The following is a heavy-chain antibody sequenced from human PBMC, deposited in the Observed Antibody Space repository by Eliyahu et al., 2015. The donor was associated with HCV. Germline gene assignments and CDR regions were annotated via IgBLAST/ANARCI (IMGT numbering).Heavy chain of an antibody. V-gene: IGHV3-48*03. CDR3: ARGLDSSFSGGFYYATDV. J-gene: IGHJ6*02. Sequence: EVQLVESGGGLVQPGGSLRLSCTASGFAFXFYEMNWVRQAPGKGLEWLSYISGSGTTIYYADSVKGRFTISRENAKTSLYLQMNSLRDEDTAVYYCARGLDSSFSGGFYYATDVWGQGTTVTVSS. D-gene: IGHD6-25*01. CDR1: GFAFXFYE. CDR2: ISGSGTTI.